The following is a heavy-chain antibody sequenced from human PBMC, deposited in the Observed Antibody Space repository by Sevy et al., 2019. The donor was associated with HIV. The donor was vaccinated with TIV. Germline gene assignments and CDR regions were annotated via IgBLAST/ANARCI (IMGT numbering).Heavy chain of an antibody. D-gene: IGHD3-22*01. CDR1: GFTFNTHA. CDR3: ARAEQVTMLVVFGGLYFDS. V-gene: IGHV3-7*01. J-gene: IGHJ4*02. CDR2: IKQDESEK. Sequence: GGSLRLSCAASGFTFNTHAMKWVRQAPGKGLEWVANIKQDESEKYYVDSVKGRFTISRDNAKNSLYLQMNSLRADDTAVYYCARAEQVTMLVVFGGLYFDSWGQGTLVTVSS.